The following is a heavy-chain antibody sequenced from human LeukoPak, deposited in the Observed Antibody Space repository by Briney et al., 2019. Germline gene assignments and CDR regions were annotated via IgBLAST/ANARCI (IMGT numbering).Heavy chain of an antibody. CDR1: GFTFSVYA. D-gene: IGHD3-22*01. CDR2: ITSSGEAT. CDR3: AKDRPNYYHSNGHYYRRDGDS. J-gene: IGHJ5*01. Sequence: GGSLRLSCDASGFTFSVYAMGWVRQGTGKGLEWVLSITSSGEATYYADSVKGRFTISRDNSRYTLFLQMNSLTAEDTAVYYCAKDRPNYYHSNGHYYRRDGDSWGQGTLVTVSS. V-gene: IGHV3-23*01.